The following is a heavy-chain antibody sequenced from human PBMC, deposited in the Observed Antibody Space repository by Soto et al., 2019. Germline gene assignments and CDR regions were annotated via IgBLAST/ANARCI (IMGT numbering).Heavy chain of an antibody. CDR3: AKDLFVGYCSSTSCYIGAAFDI. CDR1: GFTFDDYA. D-gene: IGHD2-2*01. V-gene: IGHV3-9*01. CDR2: ISWNSGSI. J-gene: IGHJ3*02. Sequence: GGSLRLSCVASGFTFDDYAMHWVRQAPGKGLEWVSGISWNSGSIGYADSVKGRFTISRDNAKNSLYLQMNSLRAEDTALYYCAKDLFVGYCSSTSCYIGAAFDIWGQGTMVTVSS.